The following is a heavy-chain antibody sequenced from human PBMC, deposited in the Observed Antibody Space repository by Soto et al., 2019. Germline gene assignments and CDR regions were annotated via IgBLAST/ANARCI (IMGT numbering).Heavy chain of an antibody. D-gene: IGHD2-21*01. CDR1: GFMFRAYW. CDR2: ISGGASDK. CDR3: VREDWHRFDS. Sequence: EVELVESGGRLVQPGGSLRLSCAASGFMFRAYWMSWVRQTPGKGLEWVATISGGASDKFYVDSVKGRFTVSRDDAKNSVYLQMNSLRDEDTAVYYCVREDWHRFDSWGQGTVVTVSS. V-gene: IGHV3-7*01. J-gene: IGHJ4*02.